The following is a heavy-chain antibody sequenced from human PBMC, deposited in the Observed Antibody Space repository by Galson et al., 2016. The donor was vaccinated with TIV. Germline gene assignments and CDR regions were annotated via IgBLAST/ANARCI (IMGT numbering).Heavy chain of an antibody. J-gene: IGHJ3*02. D-gene: IGHD1-14*01. CDR1: NGSISTHY. CDR2: IYTSGAT. V-gene: IGHV4-4*07. Sequence: ETLSLTCTVSNGSISTHYWSWIRQPAGKGLEWIGRIYTSGATNYNPSLKSRVTMSVDASNNQFSLRLSSVTAADTAVYYCARDRTGIRELNAFDIWGQGTMVTVSS. CDR3: ARDRTGIRELNAFDI.